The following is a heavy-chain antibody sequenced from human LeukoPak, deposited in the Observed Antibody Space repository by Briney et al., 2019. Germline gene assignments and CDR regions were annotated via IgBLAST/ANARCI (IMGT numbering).Heavy chain of an antibody. J-gene: IGHJ6*02. CDR3: ARVDYGDYSRYYYGMDV. V-gene: IGHV4-34*01. CDR2: INHSGST. D-gene: IGHD4-17*01. Sequence: PSETLSLTCAVYGGSFSGYYWSWIRQPPGKWLEWIGEINHSGSTNYNPSLKSRVTISVDTSKNQFSLKLSSVTAADTALYYCARVDYGDYSRYYYGMDVWGQGTTVTVSS. CDR1: GGSFSGYY.